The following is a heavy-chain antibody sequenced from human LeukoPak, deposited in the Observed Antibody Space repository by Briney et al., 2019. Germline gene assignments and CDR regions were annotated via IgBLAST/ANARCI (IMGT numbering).Heavy chain of an antibody. J-gene: IGHJ4*02. Sequence: GGSLRLSCPASGFTFSNHAMNWVRQAPGKGLEWVSIISARDGRTYYADSVKGRFTISRDNSKNTLYLQMNSLRAEDTAVYYCAKDRNDWKQGIDYWGQGTLVTVSS. V-gene: IGHV3-23*01. CDR1: GFTFSNHA. D-gene: IGHD1-1*01. CDR2: ISARDGRT. CDR3: AKDRNDWKQGIDY.